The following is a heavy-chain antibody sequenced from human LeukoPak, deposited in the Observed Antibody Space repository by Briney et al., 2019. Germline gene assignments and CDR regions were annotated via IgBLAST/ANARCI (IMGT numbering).Heavy chain of an antibody. Sequence: GGSLRLSCAASGFTFTSYAMRWVREAPGKGLEWVSTISGSGGSTYYADSVKGRFTISRDNSKNTLYLQMNSLRAEDTAVYYCAKSSAAAMGDYYYYMDVWGKGTTVTVSS. CDR1: GFTFTSYA. CDR3: AKSSAAAMGDYYYYMDV. D-gene: IGHD6-25*01. CDR2: ISGSGGST. V-gene: IGHV3-23*01. J-gene: IGHJ6*03.